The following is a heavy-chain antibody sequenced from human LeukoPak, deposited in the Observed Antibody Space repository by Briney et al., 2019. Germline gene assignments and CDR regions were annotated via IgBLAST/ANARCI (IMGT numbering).Heavy chain of an antibody. CDR3: ARQTGSGLFSLP. CDR2: IYFSGGT. J-gene: IGHJ4*02. CDR1: GDSISSSNCY. V-gene: IGHV4-39*01. D-gene: IGHD3-10*01. Sequence: SETLSLTCTVSGDSISSSNCYWGWIRQPPGKGLEWIGSIYFSGGTYYNASLKSRVTISVDTSKNQFSLKLSSVTAADTAVYYCARQTGSGLFSLPGGRGTLVTVPS.